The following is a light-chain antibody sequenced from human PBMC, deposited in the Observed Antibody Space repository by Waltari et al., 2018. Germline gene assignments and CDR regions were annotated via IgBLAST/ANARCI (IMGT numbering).Light chain of an antibody. CDR2: GAS. CDR1: QSVSRT. Sequence: EIVMTQSPATLSVSPGERATLSCRASQSVSRTSAGYQQKPGQSPRPLIYGASTRATGIPARFSGSGSGTEFTLTISSMQSEDFAVYYCQQYKNWPPGYTFGQGTKLEIK. CDR3: QQYKNWPPGYT. V-gene: IGKV3-15*01. J-gene: IGKJ2*01.